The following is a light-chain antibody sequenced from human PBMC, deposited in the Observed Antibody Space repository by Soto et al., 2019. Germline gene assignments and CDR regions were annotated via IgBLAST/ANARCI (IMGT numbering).Light chain of an antibody. CDR3: QQSYSSPYT. CDR2: AAS. V-gene: IGKV1-39*01. Sequence: DIQMTQSPSSLSASVGDRVTITCRASRTISNYLNWYQQKPGKTPKLLIYAASTLQSGVPSRFSGSGSGTDFTLTISSLQPDDFATYHCQQSYSSPYTFGQGTKLDIK. J-gene: IGKJ2*01. CDR1: RTISNY.